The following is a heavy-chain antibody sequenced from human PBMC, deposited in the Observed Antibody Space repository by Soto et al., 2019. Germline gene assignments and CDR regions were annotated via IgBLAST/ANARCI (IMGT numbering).Heavy chain of an antibody. CDR2: IYHSGTT. CDR3: ARTHNVGFYQH. CDR1: GDSISSGYY. D-gene: IGHD2-21*01. J-gene: IGHJ1*01. Sequence: SDTLSLTCAVSGDSISSGYYWAWIRQPPGKGLEWIGSIYHSGTTYYNPSLKSRVTISVDTSKNQFSLKLSSVTAADSAVYYCARTHNVGFYQHFGQVTLVTVSS. V-gene: IGHV4-38-2*01.